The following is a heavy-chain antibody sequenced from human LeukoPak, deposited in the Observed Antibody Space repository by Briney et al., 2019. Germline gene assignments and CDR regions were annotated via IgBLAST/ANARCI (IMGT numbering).Heavy chain of an antibody. D-gene: IGHD6-13*01. CDR1: GFTFSSYW. CDR3: ARDPTGYSSSWYRLGGGDY. V-gene: IGHV3-74*01. CDR2: INSDGSST. Sequence: GGSLRLSCAASGFTFSSYWMHWVGQAPGKGLVWVSRINSDGSSTSYADSVKGRFTISRDNAKNTLYLQMNSLRAEDTAVYYCARDPTGYSSSWYRLGGGDYWGQGTLVTVSS. J-gene: IGHJ4*02.